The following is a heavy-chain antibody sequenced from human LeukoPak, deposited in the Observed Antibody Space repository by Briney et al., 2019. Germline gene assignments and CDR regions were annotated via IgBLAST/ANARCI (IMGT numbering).Heavy chain of an antibody. V-gene: IGHV3-23*01. Sequence: GGTLTLSCAASGFTFSSYAMSWIRQPPGKGLEWVAAISGSGGSTDYADSVKGRFTISRDNSKNTLYLQMNSLRAEDTAVYYCANTFGGSDYWGQGTLVTVSP. CDR2: ISGSGGST. D-gene: IGHD3-16*01. J-gene: IGHJ4*02. CDR1: GFTFSSYA. CDR3: ANTFGGSDY.